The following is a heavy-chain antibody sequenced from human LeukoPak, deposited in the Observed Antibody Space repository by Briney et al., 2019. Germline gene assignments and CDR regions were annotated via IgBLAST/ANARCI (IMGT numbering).Heavy chain of an antibody. J-gene: IGHJ4*02. D-gene: IGHD5-12*01. CDR1: GGSISSGGYY. CDR3: ARGGMVATRGWYFDY. Sequence: SETLSLTCTVSGGSISSGGYYWSWIRQHPGKGLEWIGYIYYSGSTYYNPSLKSRVTISVDTSKNQFSLKLSSVTAADTAVYYCARGGMVATRGWYFDYWGQGTLVTVSS. CDR2: IYYSGST. V-gene: IGHV4-31*03.